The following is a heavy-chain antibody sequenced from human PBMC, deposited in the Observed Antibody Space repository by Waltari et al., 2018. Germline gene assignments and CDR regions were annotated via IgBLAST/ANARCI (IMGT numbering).Heavy chain of an antibody. CDR2: IIPIFGTA. J-gene: IGHJ6*03. V-gene: IGHV1-69*01. CDR1: GGTFSSYA. D-gene: IGHD1-1*01. CDR3: AGQGTSEGVYYYYYYMDV. Sequence: QVQLVQSGAEVKKPGSSVKVSCKASGGTFSSYAISWVRQAPGQGREWMGGIIPIFGTANYAQKFQGRVTITADESTSTAYMELSSLRSEDTAVYYCAGQGTSEGVYYYYYYMDVWGKGTTVTVSS.